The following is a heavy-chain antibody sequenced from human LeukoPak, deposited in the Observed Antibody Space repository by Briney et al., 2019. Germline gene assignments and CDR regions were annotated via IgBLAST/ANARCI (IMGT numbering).Heavy chain of an antibody. CDR1: GYTFPSYF. J-gene: IGHJ5*02. V-gene: IGHV1-2*04. D-gene: IGHD3-3*01. CDR2: INPNSGGT. Sequence: ASVKVSCKASGYTFPSYFMHWVRQAPGQGLEWMGWINPNSGGTNYAQKFQGWVTMTRDTSISTAYMELSRLRSDDTAVYYCARENYDFWSGYSNWFDPWGQGTLVTVSS. CDR3: ARENYDFWSGYSNWFDP.